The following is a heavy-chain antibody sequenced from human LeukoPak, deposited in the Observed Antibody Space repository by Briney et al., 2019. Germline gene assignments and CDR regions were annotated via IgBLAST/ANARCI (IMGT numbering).Heavy chain of an antibody. J-gene: IGHJ4*02. D-gene: IGHD5-24*01. Sequence: SETLSLTCTVSGGSISSGDYYWSWIRQPPGKGLEWIGYIYYSGSTYYNPSLKSRVTISVDTSKNQFSLKLSSVTAADTAVYYCARHRGDGYLLFDYWGQGTLVTVSS. CDR3: ARHRGDGYLLFDY. CDR1: GGSISSGDYY. V-gene: IGHV4-30-4*01. CDR2: IYYSGST.